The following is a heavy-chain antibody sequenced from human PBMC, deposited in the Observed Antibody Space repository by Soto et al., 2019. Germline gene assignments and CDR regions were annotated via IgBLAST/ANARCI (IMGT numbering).Heavy chain of an antibody. J-gene: IGHJ6*02. V-gene: IGHV3-33*01. D-gene: IGHD2-2*01. CDR1: GFTFGTYG. CDR3: ARERVGPGYAIDV. CDR2: LGFDGGGR. Sequence: QERLVESGGGVVQPGRSLRLSCTASGFTFGTYGMNWVRQTPGKGLEWVAVLGFDGGGRYYADSVKGRFTITRDNARNTLYVQMGSLRVDDAAVYSCARERVGPGYAIDVWGQGTTVSVSS.